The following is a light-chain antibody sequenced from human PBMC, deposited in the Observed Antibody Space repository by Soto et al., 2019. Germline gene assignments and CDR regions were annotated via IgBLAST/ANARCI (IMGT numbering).Light chain of an antibody. V-gene: IGKV1-5*03. Sequence: DIQMTQSPSTLSASVGDRVTITCRASQSIRSWLAWYQQKPGKAPNLVIYKASTLESGVPSRFSGSGSGTEFTLTIISLQPDDFATYYCQQYSNYSWTFGQGTKVEIK. J-gene: IGKJ1*01. CDR3: QQYSNYSWT. CDR1: QSIRSW. CDR2: KAS.